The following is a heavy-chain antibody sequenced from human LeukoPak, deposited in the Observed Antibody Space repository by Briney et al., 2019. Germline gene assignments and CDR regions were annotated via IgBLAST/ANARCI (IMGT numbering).Heavy chain of an antibody. Sequence: SETLSLTCAVYGGSFSGYYWSWIRQPPGKGLEWIGEINHSGSTNYNPPLKSRVTISVDASKNQFSLKLSSVTAADTAVYYCARGSRHTLRYFDWLVRYYFDYWGQGTLVTVSS. CDR3: ARGSRHTLRYFDWLVRYYFDY. D-gene: IGHD3-9*01. CDR2: INHSGST. V-gene: IGHV4-34*01. CDR1: GGSFSGYY. J-gene: IGHJ4*02.